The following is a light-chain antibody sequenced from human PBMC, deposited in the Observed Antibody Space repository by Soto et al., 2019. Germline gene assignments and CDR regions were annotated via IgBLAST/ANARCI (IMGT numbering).Light chain of an antibody. J-gene: IGLJ1*01. CDR1: SSNIGSNY. V-gene: IGLV1-47*02. Sequence: QAVVTQPPSASGTPGQRVTISCSGSSSNIGSNYVYWYQQLPGTAPKLLIYSNNQRPSGVPDRFSGSKSGTSASLAISGLRSEDEADYYCNSYVAGSNVFGTGTKLTVL. CDR2: SNN. CDR3: NSYVAGSNV.